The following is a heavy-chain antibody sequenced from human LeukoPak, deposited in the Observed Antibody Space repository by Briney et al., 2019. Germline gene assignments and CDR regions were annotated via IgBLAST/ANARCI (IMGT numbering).Heavy chain of an antibody. CDR3: ARDLNWETY. D-gene: IGHD7-27*01. Sequence: GGSLRLSCDASGFTFSSSWMNWVRQAPGKGLEWVASINEDGSEKYYVDSVKGRFTASRDNAKNSLYLQMNSLRAEDTAVYYCARDLNWETYWGQGTLVSVSS. V-gene: IGHV3-7*01. J-gene: IGHJ4*02. CDR1: GFTFSSSW. CDR2: INEDGSEK.